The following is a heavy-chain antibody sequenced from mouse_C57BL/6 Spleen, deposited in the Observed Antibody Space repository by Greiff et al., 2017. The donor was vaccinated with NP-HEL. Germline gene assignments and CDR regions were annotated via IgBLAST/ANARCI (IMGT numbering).Heavy chain of an antibody. D-gene: IGHD1-3*01. CDR2: INPYNGDT. V-gene: IGHV1-20*01. CDR3: ARERRGSSYYFDY. J-gene: IGHJ2*01. CDR1: GYSFTGYF. Sequence: VQLQQSGPELVKPGDSVEISCKASGYSFTGYFMNWVMQSHGKSLEWIGRINPYNGDTFYNQKFKGKATLTVDKSSSTAHMELRSLTSEDSAVYDCARERRGSSYYFDYWGKGTTLTVSS.